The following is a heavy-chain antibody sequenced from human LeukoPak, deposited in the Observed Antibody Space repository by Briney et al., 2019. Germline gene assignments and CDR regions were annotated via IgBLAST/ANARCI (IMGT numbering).Heavy chain of an antibody. CDR3: AKGSRAQGYYFDF. D-gene: IGHD3-10*01. V-gene: IGHV3-23*01. Sequence: EGSLRLSCAASGFTFSSYAMSWVRQAPGKGLEWVSSTSGSGGTTYYADSVKGRFTISRDNSKNTLYLQMNSLRAEDTAAYYCAKGSRAQGYYFDFWGQGTLVTVSS. CDR1: GFTFSSYA. J-gene: IGHJ4*02. CDR2: TSGSGGTT.